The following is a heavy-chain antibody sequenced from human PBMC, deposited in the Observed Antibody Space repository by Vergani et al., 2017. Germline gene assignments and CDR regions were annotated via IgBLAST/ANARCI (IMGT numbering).Heavy chain of an antibody. CDR2: IYPGDSDT. Sequence: EVQLVQSGAEVKKPGESLKISCKGSGYSFTSYWIGWVRQMPGKGLEWMGIIYPGDSDTRYSPSFQGQVTISADKSISTAYLQWSSLKASDTAVYYCARGADKDGYNKLAAFDIWGQGTMVTVSS. D-gene: IGHD5-24*01. CDR1: GYSFTSYW. V-gene: IGHV5-51*01. J-gene: IGHJ3*02. CDR3: ARGADKDGYNKLAAFDI.